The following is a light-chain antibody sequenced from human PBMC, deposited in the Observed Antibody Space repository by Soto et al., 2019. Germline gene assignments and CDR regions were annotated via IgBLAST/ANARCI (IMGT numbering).Light chain of an antibody. CDR2: XAS. Sequence: DIVITQSPDSLAVSLGERSTITCXSSELVSYCSKNEDYLYSYQXKPXKPPXXXIYXASTRESGVPDRFSGSGSGTDFTITISSLQAEDVAVYYCQQYYSTPAFGQGTKVDI. V-gene: IGKV4-1*01. CDR1: ELVSYCSKNEDY. CDR3: QQYYSTPA. J-gene: IGKJ1*01.